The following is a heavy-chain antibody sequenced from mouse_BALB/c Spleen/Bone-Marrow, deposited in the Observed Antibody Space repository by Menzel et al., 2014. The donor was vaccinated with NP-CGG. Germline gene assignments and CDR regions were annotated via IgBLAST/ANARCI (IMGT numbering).Heavy chain of an antibody. D-gene: IGHD1-1*01. CDR2: ILPGRGST. J-gene: IGHJ4*01. Sequence: VKLQESGAELMKPGASVKISCKATGYTFSSYWIEWVKQRPGHGLEWIGEILPGRGSTNYNEKFKGKATFTSDTSSNTAYMQLSSLTSEDSAVYYCAGWDTTAKDYWGQGTSVTVSS. V-gene: IGHV1-9*01. CDR3: AGWDTTAKDY. CDR1: GYTFSSYW.